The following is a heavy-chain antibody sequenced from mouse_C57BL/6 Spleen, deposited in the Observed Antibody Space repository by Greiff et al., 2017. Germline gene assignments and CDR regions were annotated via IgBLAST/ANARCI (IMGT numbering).Heavy chain of an antibody. Sequence: EVQLQQSVAELVRPGASVKLSCTASGFNIKNSYMHWVKQRPEQGLEWIGRIDPANGNTKNAPKFQGKATITADTSSNTACLRLNSLTSEVSAIYCGAPYDSDDGFAYWGQGTLVTVSA. D-gene: IGHD2-3*01. J-gene: IGHJ3*01. V-gene: IGHV14-3*01. CDR2: IDPANGNT. CDR3: APYDSDDGFAY. CDR1: GFNIKNSY.